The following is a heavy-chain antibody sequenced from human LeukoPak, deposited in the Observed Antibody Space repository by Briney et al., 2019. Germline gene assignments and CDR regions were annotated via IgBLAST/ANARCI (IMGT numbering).Heavy chain of an antibody. Sequence: ASVKVSCKASGYTFIGYYMHWMRQAPGQGLEWLGWISPNSGVTNYPQTFQGRVTITRDTSISTAYMELSSLTSDDTAMYYCARDLTSDAFDVWGQGTMITVSS. CDR2: ISPNSGVT. J-gene: IGHJ3*01. V-gene: IGHV1-2*02. CDR3: ARDLTSDAFDV. CDR1: GYTFIGYY.